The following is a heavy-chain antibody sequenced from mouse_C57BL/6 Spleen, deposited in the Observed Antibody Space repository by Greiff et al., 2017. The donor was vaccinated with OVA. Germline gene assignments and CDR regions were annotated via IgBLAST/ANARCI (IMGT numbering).Heavy chain of an antibody. Sequence: VQLQESGPGLVQPSQSLSITCTVSGFSLTSYGVHWVRQSPGKGLEWLGVIWRGGSTDYNAAFMSRLSITKDNSKSQVFFKMNSLQADDTAIYYCATYDYGEYWYFDVWGTGTTVTVSS. CDR1: GFSLTSYG. CDR3: ATYDYGEYWYFDV. V-gene: IGHV2-5*01. J-gene: IGHJ1*03. D-gene: IGHD2-4*01. CDR2: IWRGGST.